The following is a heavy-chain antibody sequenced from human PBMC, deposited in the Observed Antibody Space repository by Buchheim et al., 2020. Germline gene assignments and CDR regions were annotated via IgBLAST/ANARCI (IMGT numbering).Heavy chain of an antibody. CDR3: ARLQKNWFDP. J-gene: IGHJ5*02. Sequence: QVQLQESGPGLVKPSETLSLTCIVSGGSISSYYWSWIRQPPGKGLEWIGYIYYSGSTNYNPSLKSRVTISVDTSKNQFSVKLSSVTAADTAVYYCARLQKNWFDPWGQGTL. CDR2: IYYSGST. V-gene: IGHV4-59*08. CDR1: GGSISSYY.